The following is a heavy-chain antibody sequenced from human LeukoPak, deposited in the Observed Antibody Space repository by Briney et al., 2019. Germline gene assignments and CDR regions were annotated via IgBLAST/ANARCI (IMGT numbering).Heavy chain of an antibody. V-gene: IGHV3-21*01. CDR2: ISSSSSYV. J-gene: IGHJ4*02. D-gene: IGHD3-10*01. CDR3: ASLADGSVSYKDY. Sequence: GGSLRLYCAASGFTFSSYSMNWVRQAPGKGLEWVSSISSSSSYVYYADSVKGRFTISRDNAKNSLYLQMNSLRAEDTAVYYCASLADGSVSYKDYWGQGTLVTVSS. CDR1: GFTFSSYS.